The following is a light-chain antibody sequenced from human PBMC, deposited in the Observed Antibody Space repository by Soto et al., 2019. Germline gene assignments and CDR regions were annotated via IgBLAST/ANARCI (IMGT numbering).Light chain of an antibody. V-gene: IGKV3-11*01. CDR2: DAS. J-gene: IGKJ4*01. Sequence: IVLTQSPATLSLSPWEIATLSCRASQSVSSYLAWYQQKPGQAPRLLIYDASNRATGIPARFSGSGSGTDFTLSISSLEPEDFAVYYCQQRSNWPLTFGGGTKVDIK. CDR1: QSVSSY. CDR3: QQRSNWPLT.